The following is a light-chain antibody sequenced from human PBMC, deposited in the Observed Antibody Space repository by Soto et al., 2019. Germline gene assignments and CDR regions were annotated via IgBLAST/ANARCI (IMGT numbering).Light chain of an antibody. Sequence: IQLTQYPSFLSPPVGVRITIACRASQSISSYLDWYQQKPGKAPKRLIYAASSLQSGVPSRFSGSGSGTDFTLTISSLQPEDFATYYCQQSYSTPRTFGQGTKVDIK. CDR2: AAS. CDR3: QQSYSTPRT. CDR1: QSISSY. V-gene: IGKV1-39*01. J-gene: IGKJ1*01.